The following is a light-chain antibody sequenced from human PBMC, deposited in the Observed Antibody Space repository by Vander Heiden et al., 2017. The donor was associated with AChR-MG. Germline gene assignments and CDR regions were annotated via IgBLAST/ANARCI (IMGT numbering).Light chain of an antibody. CDR3: QQRSNWPPLFT. CDR2: DAS. CDR1: HSVSSY. Sequence: EIVLTQSPATLSLSPGARATPSSTASHSVSSYLAWYKQKPGQAPRLLIYDASNRATGIPARFSGSGSGTDFTLTISSLEPEDFAVYYCQQRSNWPPLFTFGPGTKVDIK. J-gene: IGKJ3*01. V-gene: IGKV3-11*01.